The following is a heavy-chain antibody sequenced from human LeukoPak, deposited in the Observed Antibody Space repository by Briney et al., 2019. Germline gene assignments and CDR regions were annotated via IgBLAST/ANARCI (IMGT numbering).Heavy chain of an antibody. CDR3: ARAAYYYDGSGYYLGD. CDR1: GYTFTDYY. D-gene: IGHD3-22*01. Sequence: ASVKVSCKASGYTFTDYYMHWVRQASGQGLEWMGRINPNSGGTNYAQKFQARVTMTRDTSISTAYMELSRLRSDDTALYYCARAAYYYDGSGYYLGDWGQGTLSPSPQ. J-gene: IGHJ4*02. V-gene: IGHV1-2*06. CDR2: INPNSGGT.